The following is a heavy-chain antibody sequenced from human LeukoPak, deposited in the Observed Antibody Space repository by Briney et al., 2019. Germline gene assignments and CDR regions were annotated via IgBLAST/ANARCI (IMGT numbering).Heavy chain of an antibody. J-gene: IGHJ6*02. CDR2: INSDGSST. CDR1: GFTFSNYS. CDR3: ARSETTEDYYYYYGMDV. V-gene: IGHV3-74*01. D-gene: IGHD4-17*01. Sequence: GGSLRLSCAASGFTFSNYSMSWVRQAPGKGLVWVSRINSDGSSTSYADSVKGRVTISRDNDKNTLYLKMNSLRAEDTAVHYCARSETTEDYYYYYGMDVWGQGTTVTVSS.